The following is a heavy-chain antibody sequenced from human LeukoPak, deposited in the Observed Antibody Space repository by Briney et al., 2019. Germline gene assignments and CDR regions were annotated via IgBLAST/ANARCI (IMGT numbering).Heavy chain of an antibody. V-gene: IGHV4-34*01. CDR2: INHSGST. CDR3: ARGHGGCPRAFDI. D-gene: IGHD3-10*01. Sequence: SETLSLTCAVYGGSFSGYYWSWIRQPPGKGLEWIGEINHSGSTNYNPSPMSRVTISVDTPKNKFSLKLSSVTAADTAVYYCARGHGGCPRAFDIWGQGTMVPVSS. J-gene: IGHJ3*02. CDR1: GGSFSGYY.